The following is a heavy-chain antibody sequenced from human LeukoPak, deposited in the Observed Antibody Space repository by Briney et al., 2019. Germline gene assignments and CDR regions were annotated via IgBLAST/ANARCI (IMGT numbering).Heavy chain of an antibody. D-gene: IGHD5-24*01. CDR2: IYYSGCT. Sequence: PLETLSLTCTVSGGSISRYYWSWIGQPPGQGLGWSGYIYYSGCTNYNPSLKSRVTISVDTSKNQFSLKLSSVTAADTAVYYCARHERDGYNFYGIDYWGQGTLVTVSS. V-gene: IGHV4-59*08. CDR3: ARHERDGYNFYGIDY. CDR1: GGSISRYY. J-gene: IGHJ4*02.